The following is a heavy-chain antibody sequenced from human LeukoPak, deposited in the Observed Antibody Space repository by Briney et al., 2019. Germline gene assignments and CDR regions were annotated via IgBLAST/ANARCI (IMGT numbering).Heavy chain of an antibody. J-gene: IGHJ4*02. CDR1: GFTFSTYA. V-gene: IGHV3-64*01. CDR2: ISSNGGST. CDR3: ARGRREYSSSWLNY. D-gene: IGHD6-13*01. Sequence: GGSLRLSCAASGFTFSTYAMHWVRQAPGKGLEYVSAISSNGGSTYYANSVKGRFTISRDNSKNTLYLQMGSLRAEDMAVYYCARGRREYSSSWLNYWGQGTLVTVSS.